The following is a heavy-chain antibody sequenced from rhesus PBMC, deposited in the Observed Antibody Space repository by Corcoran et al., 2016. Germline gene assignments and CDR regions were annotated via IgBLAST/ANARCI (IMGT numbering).Heavy chain of an antibody. CDR2: IYSSSGNT. Sequence: QVKLQESCPGLVKPLETLSLTCAVSGGSISGGYSYLSWIRQPPGKGLEWMGVIYSSSGNTYYDPSLKSRVTISKDTSKNQFSLKLSSVTAADTAVYYCARVGVTTDYWGQGVLVTVSS. CDR3: ARVGVTTDY. D-gene: IGHD4-17*01. V-gene: IGHV4S12*01. CDR1: GGSISGGYSY. J-gene: IGHJ4*01.